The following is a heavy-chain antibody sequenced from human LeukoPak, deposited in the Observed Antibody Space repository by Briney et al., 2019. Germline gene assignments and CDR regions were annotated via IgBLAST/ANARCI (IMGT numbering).Heavy chain of an antibody. CDR3: ARDPAFDCSSTSCYSDAFDI. J-gene: IGHJ3*02. CDR1: GFTFSSYA. D-gene: IGHD2-2*01. CDR2: ISYDGSNK. V-gene: IGHV3-30*04. Sequence: GRSLRLSCAASGFTFSSYAMHWVRQAPGKGPEWVAVISYDGSNKSYADSVKGRFTISRDNSKNTLYLQMNSLRAEDTAVYYCARDPAFDCSSTSCYSDAFDIWGQGTMVTVSS.